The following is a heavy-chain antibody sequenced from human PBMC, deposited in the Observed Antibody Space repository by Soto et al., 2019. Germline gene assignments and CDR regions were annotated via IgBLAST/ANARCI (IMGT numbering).Heavy chain of an antibody. CDR1: GGSISSSSYY. CDR2: IYYSGST. Sequence: SETLSLTCTVSGGSISSSSYYWGWIRQPPGKGLEWIGSIYYSGSTYYNPSLKSRVTISVDTSKNQFSLKLSSVTAADTAVYYCARLIGGSGLRFLEWLPKGYFDYWGQGTLVTVSS. J-gene: IGHJ4*02. CDR3: ARLIGGSGLRFLEWLPKGYFDY. D-gene: IGHD3-3*01. V-gene: IGHV4-39*01.